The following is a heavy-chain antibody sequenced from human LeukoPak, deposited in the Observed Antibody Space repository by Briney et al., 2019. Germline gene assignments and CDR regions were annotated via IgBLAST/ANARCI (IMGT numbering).Heavy chain of an antibody. V-gene: IGHV1-18*01. CDR3: ARGPHYYGSGSQSYYFDY. J-gene: IGHJ4*02. CDR2: ISAYNGNT. CDR1: GYTFTSYG. Sequence: GASVKVSCKASGYTFTSYGISWVRQAPGQGLEWMGWISAYNGNTNYAQKLQGRVTMTTDTSTSTAFMELRSLRSDDTAVYYCARGPHYYGSGSQSYYFDYWGQGTLVTVSS. D-gene: IGHD3-10*01.